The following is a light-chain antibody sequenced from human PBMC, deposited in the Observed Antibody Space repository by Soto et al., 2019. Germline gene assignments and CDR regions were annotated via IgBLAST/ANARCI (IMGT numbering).Light chain of an antibody. Sequence: QSALTQPASVSGSPGQSITISCTGTSSDIGAYNYVCWYQQQSGKAPKLIIYEVSDRPSRISSRFSGSKSANTASLTISGLQAEDEALYYCSSYTSTTTVRFVFGTGTKVTVL. CDR1: SSDIGAYNY. J-gene: IGLJ1*01. V-gene: IGLV2-14*01. CDR2: EVS. CDR3: SSYTSTTTVRFV.